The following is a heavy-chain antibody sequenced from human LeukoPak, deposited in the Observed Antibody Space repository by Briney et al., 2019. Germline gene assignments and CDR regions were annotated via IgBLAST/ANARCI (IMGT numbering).Heavy chain of an antibody. V-gene: IGHV4-59*12. J-gene: IGHJ5*02. CDR2: IDHTGST. CDR1: DDSITIYY. D-gene: IGHD6-13*01. CDR3: ARVVAAAGNNWFDP. Sequence: SETLSLTCTVSDDSITIYYWTWIRQPPGKGLGWIGYIDHTGSTNYNPSLNSRVTISRDTSKNHFSLELSSVTAADTAVYYCARVVAAAGNNWFDPWGQGTLVTVSS.